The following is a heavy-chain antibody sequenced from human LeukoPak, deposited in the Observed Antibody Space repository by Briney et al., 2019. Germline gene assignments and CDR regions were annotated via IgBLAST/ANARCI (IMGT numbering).Heavy chain of an antibody. V-gene: IGHV4-59*08. D-gene: IGHD3-10*01. CDR1: GGSISSYY. CDR3: ARHPEAEYGSGSYYDY. Sequence: KPSETRSLTCTVSGGSISSYYWSWIRQPPGKGLEWIGYIYYSGSTNYNPSLKSRVTISVDTSKNQFSLKLSSVTAADTAVYYCARHPEAEYGSGSYYDYWGQGTLVTVSS. CDR2: IYYSGST. J-gene: IGHJ4*02.